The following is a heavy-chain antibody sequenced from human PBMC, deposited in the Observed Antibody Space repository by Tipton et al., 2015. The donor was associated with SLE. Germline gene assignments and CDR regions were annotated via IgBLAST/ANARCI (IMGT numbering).Heavy chain of an antibody. CDR1: GGSISSHY. D-gene: IGHD3-22*01. J-gene: IGHJ2*01. V-gene: IGHV4-59*11. CDR3: ARRSSGPDWYFDL. Sequence: GLVKPSETLSLTCTVSGGSISSHYWSWIRQPPGKGLEWIGYIYYSGSTNYNPSLKSRVTISVDTSKNQFSLKLSSVTAADTAVYYCARRSSGPDWYFDLWGRGTLVTVSS. CDR2: IYYSGST.